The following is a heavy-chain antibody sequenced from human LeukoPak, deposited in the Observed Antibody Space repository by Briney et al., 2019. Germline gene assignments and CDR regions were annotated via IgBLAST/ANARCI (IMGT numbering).Heavy chain of an antibody. CDR1: GFTFDDYA. J-gene: IGHJ4*02. Sequence: GGSLRLSCAASGFTFDDYAMHWVRQAPGKGLEWVSGISGSGGSTYYADSVKGRFTISRDNSKNTLYLQMNSLRAADTAVYYCESHNYGKAYFDYWGQGSLVTVSS. CDR2: ISGSGGST. D-gene: IGHD5-18*01. V-gene: IGHV3-23*01. CDR3: ESHNYGKAYFDY.